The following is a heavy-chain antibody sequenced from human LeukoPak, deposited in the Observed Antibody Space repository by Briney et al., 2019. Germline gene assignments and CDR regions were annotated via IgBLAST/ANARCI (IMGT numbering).Heavy chain of an antibody. D-gene: IGHD2-2*01. V-gene: IGHV3-15*01. Sequence: GGSLRLSCAASGFTFSNAWMSWVRQAPGKGVEWVGRIKSKTDGGKTDYAAPVKARFTISRDDSKNTLYLQMNSLKTEDTAVYYCTTDIRGGYCSNTSCHPWGQGTLVTVSS. CDR1: GFTFSNAW. CDR2: IKSKTDGGKT. CDR3: TTDIRGGYCSNTSCHP. J-gene: IGHJ5*02.